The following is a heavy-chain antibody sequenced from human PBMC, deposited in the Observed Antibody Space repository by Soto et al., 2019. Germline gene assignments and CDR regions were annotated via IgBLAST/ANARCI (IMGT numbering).Heavy chain of an antibody. CDR3: ARGGTGGYQCDY. Sequence: QVQLVQSGAEVKKPGASVKVSCKASGYSFTRYYMHWVRQAPGQGLEWMGIINPSGGSTSYAQKFQGRVTMTRDTSTSTVYMELSSLRSEGTAVYYCARGGTGGYQCDYWGQGTLVTVAS. J-gene: IGHJ4*02. V-gene: IGHV1-46*01. CDR1: GYSFTRYY. CDR2: INPSGGST. D-gene: IGHD3-22*01.